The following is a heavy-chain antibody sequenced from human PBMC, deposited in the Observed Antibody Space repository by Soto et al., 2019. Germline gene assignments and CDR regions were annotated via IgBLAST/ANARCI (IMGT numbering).Heavy chain of an antibody. CDR2: INPNSGGT. V-gene: IGHV1-2*02. J-gene: IGHJ4*02. CDR3: ARYRVEEDVAVANFDY. CDR1: GYTFTGYY. D-gene: IGHD6-19*01. Sequence: QVQLVQSGAEVKKPGASVKVSCKASGYTFTGYYMHWVRQAPGQGLEWMGWINPNSGGTNYAQKFHGRVTMTRDTSISTAYMELSRLRSDDTAMYYCARYRVEEDVAVANFDYWGQGNLVTVSS.